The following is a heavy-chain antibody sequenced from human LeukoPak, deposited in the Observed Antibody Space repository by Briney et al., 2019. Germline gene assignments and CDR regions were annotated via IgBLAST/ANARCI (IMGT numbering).Heavy chain of an antibody. J-gene: IGHJ5*02. CDR3: ARGRGQFQVPRIDP. D-gene: IGHD1-14*01. Sequence: ASVKVSCKASGYTFTSYDINWVRQATGQGLEWMGWTNPNSANTGYAQKFQGRVTMTMNTSISTAYMELSSLRFEDTAVYYCARGRGQFQVPRIDPWGQGTLVTVSS. V-gene: IGHV1-8*01. CDR1: GYTFTSYD. CDR2: TNPNSANT.